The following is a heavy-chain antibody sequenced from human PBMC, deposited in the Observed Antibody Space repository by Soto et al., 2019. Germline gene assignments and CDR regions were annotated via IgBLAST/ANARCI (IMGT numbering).Heavy chain of an antibody. V-gene: IGHV3-30*03. Sequence: GGSLRLSCAASGFTFSSYGMHWVRQAPGKGLEWVEVISYDGSNKYYADSVKGRFTISRDNSKNTLYLQMNSLRAEDTAVYYCATNQGSYFRGGSLDYWGQGTLVTVSS. CDR1: GFTFSSYG. CDR3: ATNQGSYFRGGSLDY. D-gene: IGHD1-26*01. J-gene: IGHJ4*02. CDR2: ISYDGSNK.